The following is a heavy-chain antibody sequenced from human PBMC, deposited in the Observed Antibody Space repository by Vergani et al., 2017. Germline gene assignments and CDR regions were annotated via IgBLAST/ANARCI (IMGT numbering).Heavy chain of an antibody. V-gene: IGHV4-34*01. D-gene: IGHD6-6*01. CDR3: ARRPSSIAARRVYCQH. Sequence: QVQLQQWGAGLLKPSETLSLTCAVYGGSFSGYYWSWIRQPPGKGLEWIGEINHSGSTNYNPSLKSRVTISVDTSKNQFSLKLSSVTAADTAVYYCARRPSSIAARRVYCQHWGQGTLVTVSS. J-gene: IGHJ1*01. CDR2: INHSGST. CDR1: GGSFSGYY.